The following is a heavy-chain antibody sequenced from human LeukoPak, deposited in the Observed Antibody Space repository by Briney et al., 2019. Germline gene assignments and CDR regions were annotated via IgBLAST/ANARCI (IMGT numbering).Heavy chain of an antibody. D-gene: IGHD1-7*01. CDR1: GFTFSSYW. V-gene: IGHV3-74*01. J-gene: IGHJ4*02. CDR3: ARVGLWHYPVDS. CDR2: VNSDGTST. Sequence: GGSLSLSCAASGFTFSSYWMFWVRQARGKGLVWVSRVNSDGTSTNYADSVRGRFTVSRDNARNTVYLQMNSRRVEDTSVYYCARVGLWHYPVDSWGQGTLVTVSS.